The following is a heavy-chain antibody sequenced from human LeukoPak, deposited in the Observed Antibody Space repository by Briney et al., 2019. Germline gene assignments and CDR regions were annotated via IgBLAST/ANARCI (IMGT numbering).Heavy chain of an antibody. J-gene: IGHJ3*02. CDR2: ISWNSGSI. Sequence: PGGSLRLSCAASGFTFDDYAMHWVRQAPGKGLEWVSGISWNSGSIGYADSVKGRFTISRDNAKNSLYLQMNSLRAEDMALYYCAKARGIPRAFDIWGRGTMVTVSS. D-gene: IGHD6-13*01. V-gene: IGHV3-9*03. CDR1: GFTFDDYA. CDR3: AKARGIPRAFDI.